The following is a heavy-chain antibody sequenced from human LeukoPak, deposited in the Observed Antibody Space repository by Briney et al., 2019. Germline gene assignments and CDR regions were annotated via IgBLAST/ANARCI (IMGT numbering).Heavy chain of an antibody. CDR3: ARSSEPEGGAFDI. J-gene: IGHJ3*02. CDR1: GGSISSNNYY. D-gene: IGHD1-14*01. V-gene: IGHV4-39*07. CDR2: IYYSGST. Sequence: PSETLSLTCTVSGGSISSNNYYWGWIRQPPGKGLEWIGSIYYSGSTYYNPSLKSRVTISVDTSKNQFSLKLSSVTAADTAVYYCARSSEPEGGAFDIWGQGTMVTVSS.